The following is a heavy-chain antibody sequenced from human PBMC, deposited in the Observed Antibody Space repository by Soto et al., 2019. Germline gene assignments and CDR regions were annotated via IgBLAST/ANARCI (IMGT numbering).Heavy chain of an antibody. V-gene: IGHV1-2*04. CDR3: AREYSSSSDCFDY. CDR1: GSTFSSYD. J-gene: IGHJ4*02. CDR2: INPNSGGT. D-gene: IGHD6-6*01. Sequence: GASVKVSCKASGSTFSSYDMHWVRQAPGQGLEWMGWINPNSGGTNYAQKFQGWVTMTRDTSISTAYMELSRLRSDDTAVYYCAREYSSSSDCFDYWGQGTLVTVSS.